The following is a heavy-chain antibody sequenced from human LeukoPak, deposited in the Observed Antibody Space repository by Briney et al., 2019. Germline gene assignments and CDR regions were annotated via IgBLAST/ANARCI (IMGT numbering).Heavy chain of an antibody. CDR2: IKSKTDGGTT. CDR3: TTVAAAAIRWGY. V-gene: IGHV3-15*01. J-gene: IGHJ4*02. D-gene: IGHD6-13*01. CDR1: GLTFSNAW. Sequence: GGSLRLSCAASGLTFSNAWMSWVRQAPGKGLEWVGRIKSKTDGGTTDYAAPVKGRFTISRDDSKNTLYLQMNSLKTEDIAVYYCTTVAAAAIRWGYWGQGTLVTVSS.